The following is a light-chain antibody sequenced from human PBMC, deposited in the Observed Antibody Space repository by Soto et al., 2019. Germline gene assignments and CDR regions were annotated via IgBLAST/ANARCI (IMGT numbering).Light chain of an antibody. CDR3: QHYNSYSGA. V-gene: IGKV1-5*03. Sequence: DIQMTQSPSTLSGSVGDRVTITCRASQTISSWLAWYQQKPGKAPKLLIYKSSTLKSGVPSRFSGSGAGTVFTTTISSLPPDDFATYYCQHYNSYSGAFGQGTKVELK. CDR2: KSS. CDR1: QTISSW. J-gene: IGKJ1*01.